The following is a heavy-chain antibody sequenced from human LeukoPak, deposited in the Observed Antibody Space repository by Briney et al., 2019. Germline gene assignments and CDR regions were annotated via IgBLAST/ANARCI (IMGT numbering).Heavy chain of an antibody. J-gene: IGHJ4*02. D-gene: IGHD5-18*01. Sequence: GGSLRLSCAASGFTFNNYPLNWVRQAPGKGLEWVAYISRDGSPIYYADSVRGRYTISRDNAKNSLYLQMNSLRAEDTAVYYCARVRYNSGYIFDSWGQGTLVAVSS. CDR3: ARVRYNSGYIFDS. V-gene: IGHV3-48*03. CDR1: GFTFNNYP. CDR2: ISRDGSPI.